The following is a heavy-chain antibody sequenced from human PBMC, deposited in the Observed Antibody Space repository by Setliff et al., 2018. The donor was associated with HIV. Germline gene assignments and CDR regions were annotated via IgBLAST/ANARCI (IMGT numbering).Heavy chain of an antibody. V-gene: IGHV4-4*02. CDR1: GGSISSTNW. CDR2: IYHSGSF. Sequence: SETLSLTCAVSGGSISSTNWWTWVRQPPGKGLEWIGEIYHSGSFHYNPSLKSRVTISVDRSKNQFSLKMSSVTAADTAVYYCARAIGIISLYYFDPWGQGTLVTVSS. J-gene: IGHJ4*02. CDR3: ARAIGIISLYYFDP. D-gene: IGHD3-10*01.